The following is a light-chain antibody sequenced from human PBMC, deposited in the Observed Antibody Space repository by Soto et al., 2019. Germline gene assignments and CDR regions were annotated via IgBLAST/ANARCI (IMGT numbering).Light chain of an antibody. CDR1: SSNVGSYKL. J-gene: IGLJ1*01. CDR3: CSSGGSTKYV. CDR2: EVN. V-gene: IGLV2-23*02. Sequence: QSALTQPASVSGSPGQSITISCTGTSSNVGSYKLVSWYQQHPGKAPKLMIFEVNKRPSGVPNRFSGSKSGNTASLTISGLKNDDEADYFCCSSGGSTKYVFGTGTKLTVL.